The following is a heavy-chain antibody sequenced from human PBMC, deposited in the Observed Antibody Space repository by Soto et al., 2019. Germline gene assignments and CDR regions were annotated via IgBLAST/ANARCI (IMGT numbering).Heavy chain of an antibody. CDR1: GGSISGYY. Sequence: QVQLQESGPGLVKPSETLSLTCTGSGGSISGYYWSWVRQPPGKGLEWVGYISYSGSANYSPSLNRRVTISIDTSQIQFYLKLSSVTAADTAVYYCARAGRSSSKTVFDYWGQGTLVTVSS. J-gene: IGHJ4*02. CDR3: ARAGRSSSKTVFDY. D-gene: IGHD6-6*01. CDR2: ISYSGSA. V-gene: IGHV4-59*01.